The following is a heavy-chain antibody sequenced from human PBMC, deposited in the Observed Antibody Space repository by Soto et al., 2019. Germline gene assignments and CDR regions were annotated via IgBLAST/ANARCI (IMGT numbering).Heavy chain of an antibody. D-gene: IGHD5-18*01. CDR1: GFTFSSYA. V-gene: IGHV3-23*01. CDR3: AKDRDVDTAMVETFDY. J-gene: IGHJ4*02. Sequence: EVQLLESGGGLVQPGGSLRLSCAASGFTFSSYAMSWVRQAPGKGLEWVSAISGSGGSTYYADSVKGRFTISRDNSKNTLYLQMNSLRAEDTAVYYCAKDRDVDTAMVETFDYWGQGTLVTVSS. CDR2: ISGSGGST.